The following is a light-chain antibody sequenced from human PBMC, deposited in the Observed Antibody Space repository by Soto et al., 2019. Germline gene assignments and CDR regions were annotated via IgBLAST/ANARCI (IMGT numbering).Light chain of an antibody. V-gene: IGKV1-5*03. CDR1: QSISRW. CDR2: ETS. Sequence: PSSLSSSVGDRVTITFRASQSISRWLAWYQQKPGKAPKLLIYETSSLEDGVQSRFTGSGSGTEFSLTITSLQPEDFASYYCQQYKDYWTFGQGTKVDIK. CDR3: QQYKDYWT. J-gene: IGKJ1*01.